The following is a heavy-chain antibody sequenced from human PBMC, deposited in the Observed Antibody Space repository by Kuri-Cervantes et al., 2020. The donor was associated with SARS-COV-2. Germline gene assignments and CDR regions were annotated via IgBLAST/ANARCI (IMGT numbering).Heavy chain of an antibody. J-gene: IGHJ4*02. CDR1: GFTFSIYG. CDR2: ISSSSSYI. V-gene: IGHV3-21*01. CDR3: ARELGGSRDS. Sequence: GESLKISCAASGFTFSIYGMHWVRQAPGKGLEWVSSISSSSSYIYYADSVKGRFTISRDNAKNSLYLQMNSLRAEDTAVYYCARELGGSRDSWGQGTLVTVSS. D-gene: IGHD3-16*01.